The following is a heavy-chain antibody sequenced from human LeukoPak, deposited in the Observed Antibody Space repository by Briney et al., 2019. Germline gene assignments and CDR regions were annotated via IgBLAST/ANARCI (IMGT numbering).Heavy chain of an antibody. CDR3: ARVPGTTGTTPEDLG. CDR2: ISSSSSYI. D-gene: IGHD1-1*01. J-gene: IGHJ4*02. V-gene: IGHV3-21*01. Sequence: GGSLRLSCAASGFTFSSYSMNWVRQAPGKGLEWVSSISSSSSYIYYADSVKGRFTISRDNAKNSLYLQMNSLRAEDTAVYYCARVPGTTGTTPEDLGWGQGTLVTVSS. CDR1: GFTFSSYS.